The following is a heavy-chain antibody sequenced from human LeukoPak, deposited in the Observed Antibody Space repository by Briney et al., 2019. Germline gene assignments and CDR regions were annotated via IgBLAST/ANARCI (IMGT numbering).Heavy chain of an antibody. J-gene: IGHJ3*02. Sequence: GASVTVSCKASGYTFTGYYMHWVRQAPGQGLEWMGWINPNSGGTNYAQKFQGRVTMTRDTSISTAYMELSRLRSDDTAVYYCAIYSAAPSPLGGPGAFDIWGQGTMVTASS. V-gene: IGHV1-2*02. CDR3: AIYSAAPSPLGGPGAFDI. D-gene: IGHD2-15*01. CDR2: INPNSGGT. CDR1: GYTFTGYY.